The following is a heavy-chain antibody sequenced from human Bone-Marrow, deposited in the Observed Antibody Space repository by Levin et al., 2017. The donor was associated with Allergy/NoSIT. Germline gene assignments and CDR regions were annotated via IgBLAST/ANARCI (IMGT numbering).Heavy chain of an antibody. V-gene: IGHV4-30-2*01. CDR3: ARNVLLWFGEFFDY. J-gene: IGHJ4*02. CDR2: IYHSGST. D-gene: IGHD3-10*01. CDR1: GGSISSGGYS. Sequence: SETLSLTCAVSGGSISSGGYSWSWIRQPPGKGLEWIGYIYHSGSTYYNPSLKSRVTISVDRSKNQFSLKLSSVTAADTAVYYCARNVLLWFGEFFDYWGQGTLVTVSS.